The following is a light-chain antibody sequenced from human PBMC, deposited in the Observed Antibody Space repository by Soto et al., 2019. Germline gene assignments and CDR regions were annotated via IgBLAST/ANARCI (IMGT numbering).Light chain of an antibody. Sequence: EIVLTQSPATLSLSPGERATLSCRASQSVSSYLAWYQQKPGQAPRLLIFDASNRATGIPARFSGSGSGTDFNLTISSLEPEDFAVYYCQQRSNWPPRLTFGGGTKVEIK. CDR2: DAS. CDR3: QQRSNWPPRLT. V-gene: IGKV3-11*01. J-gene: IGKJ4*01. CDR1: QSVSSY.